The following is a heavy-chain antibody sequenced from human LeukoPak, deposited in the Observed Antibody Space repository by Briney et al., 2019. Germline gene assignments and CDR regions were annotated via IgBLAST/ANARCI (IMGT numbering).Heavy chain of an antibody. CDR2: FDPEDGET. V-gene: IGHV1-24*01. D-gene: IGHD1-26*01. CDR3: AGDQGWELLMGGSYYFDY. CDR1: GYTLTELS. J-gene: IGHJ4*02. Sequence: ASVKVSCKVSGYTLTELSMHWVRQAPGKGLEWMGGFDPEDGETIYAQKFQGRVTMTEDTSTDTAYMELSSLRSEDTAVYYCAGDQGWELLMGGSYYFDYWGQGTLVTVSS.